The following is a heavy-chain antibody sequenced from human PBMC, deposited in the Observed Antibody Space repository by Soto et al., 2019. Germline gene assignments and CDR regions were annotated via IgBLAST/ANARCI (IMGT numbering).Heavy chain of an antibody. Sequence: QVQLMQSGAEVKKPGASVKVSCKASGNTFTNYYIHWVRQAPGQGLEWMGTINPSGGHTTYSQNLLGRVTRTRDTSTSTLYMELTSLTSDDTAVYYCARGGHVVVVTAAFDYWGQGTLVTVSS. D-gene: IGHD2-21*02. V-gene: IGHV1-46*01. J-gene: IGHJ4*02. CDR2: INPSGGHT. CDR3: ARGGHVVVVTAAFDY. CDR1: GNTFTNYY.